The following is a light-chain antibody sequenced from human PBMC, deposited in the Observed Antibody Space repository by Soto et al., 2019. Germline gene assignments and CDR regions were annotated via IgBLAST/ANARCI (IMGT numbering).Light chain of an antibody. V-gene: IGLV1-40*01. Sequence: QSVLTQPPSVSGAPGQRVTISCTGGSSNIGAGYDVHWYQQLPGTAPKLLIYGNSNRPSGVPDRFSGSKSGTSASLAITGLQAEDEADYYCQSYDSSLSGRVFGTGTKLTVL. J-gene: IGLJ1*01. CDR1: SSNIGAGYD. CDR2: GNS. CDR3: QSYDSSLSGRV.